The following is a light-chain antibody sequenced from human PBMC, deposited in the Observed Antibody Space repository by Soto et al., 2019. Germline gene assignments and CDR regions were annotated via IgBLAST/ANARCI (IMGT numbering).Light chain of an antibody. CDR2: SNN. J-gene: IGLJ2*01. V-gene: IGLV1-44*01. Sequence: QSVLTQPPSASGTPGQRVTISCSGSSSNNGSNTVNWYQQLPGTAPKLLIYSNNQRPSGVPDRFSGSKSGTSASLAISGLQSEDEADYYCAAWDDSLDVVFGGGTKLTVL. CDR1: SSNNGSNT. CDR3: AAWDDSLDVV.